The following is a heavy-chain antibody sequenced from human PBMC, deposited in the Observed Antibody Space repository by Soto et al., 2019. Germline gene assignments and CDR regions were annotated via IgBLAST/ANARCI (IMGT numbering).Heavy chain of an antibody. CDR3: TTEEAPDYGDTEDYYDYGMDV. Sequence: EVQLVESGGGLVKPGGSLRLSCAASGFTFSNAWMNWVRQAPGKGLGWVGRIKSKTDGGTTDNAAPVKGRFTISRDDSKNTLYLQMNSLKTEDTAVYYCTTEEAPDYGDTEDYYDYGMDVWGQGTTVTVSS. CDR1: GFTFSNAW. CDR2: IKSKTDGGTT. V-gene: IGHV3-15*07. J-gene: IGHJ6*02. D-gene: IGHD4-17*01.